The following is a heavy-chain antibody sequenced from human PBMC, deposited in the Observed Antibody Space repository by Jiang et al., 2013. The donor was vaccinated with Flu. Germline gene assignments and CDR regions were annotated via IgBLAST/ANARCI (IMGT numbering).Heavy chain of an antibody. J-gene: IGHJ4*02. Sequence: GAEVKKPGSSVKVSCKASGGTFSSYAISWVRQAPGQGLEWMGGIIPIFGTANYAQKFQGRVTITADESTSTAYMELSSLRSEDTAVYYCARDRHIVVVTAMVPLGYWGQGTLVTVSS. D-gene: IGHD2-21*02. CDR3: ARDRHIVVVTAMVPLGY. CDR1: GGTFSSYA. V-gene: IGHV1-69*01. CDR2: IIPIFGTA.